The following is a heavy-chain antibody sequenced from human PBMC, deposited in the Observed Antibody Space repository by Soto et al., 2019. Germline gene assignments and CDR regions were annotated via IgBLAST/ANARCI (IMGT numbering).Heavy chain of an antibody. CDR3: ANLPLYGSGFDC. J-gene: IGHJ4*02. CDR2: ISWNGDAT. Sequence: EVQLVESGGGLVQPGGSLRLSCAASGFTFDDYAIHWVRQIPGKGLEWVSGISWNGDATGYADSVKGRFTISRDTAKNDLYLQMDSLKSEDTAMYYCANLPLYGSGFDCWGQGTLVTVSS. CDR1: GFTFDDYA. D-gene: IGHD3-10*01. V-gene: IGHV3-9*01.